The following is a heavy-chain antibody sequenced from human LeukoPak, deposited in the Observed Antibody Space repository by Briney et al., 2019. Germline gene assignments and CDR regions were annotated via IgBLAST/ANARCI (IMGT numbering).Heavy chain of an antibody. J-gene: IGHJ5*02. CDR3: ARQEQQLIYNWFDP. Sequence: SETLSLTCTVSGGSISNYFWSWVRQPAGKGLEWIGRIYSTGRSDYNPSLKSRVTISVDTSKNQFSLRLTSVTAADTAVYYCARQEQQLIYNWFDPWGQGTLVTVSS. V-gene: IGHV4-4*07. CDR1: GGSISNYF. CDR2: IYSTGRS. D-gene: IGHD6-13*01.